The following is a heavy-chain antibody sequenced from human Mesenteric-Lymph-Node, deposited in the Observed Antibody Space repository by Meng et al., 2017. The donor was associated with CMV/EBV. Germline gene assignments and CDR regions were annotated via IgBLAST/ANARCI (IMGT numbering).Heavy chain of an antibody. D-gene: IGHD2-2*02. CDR1: GFTFSSYA. V-gene: IGHV3-23*01. Sequence: GESLKISCAASGFTFSSYAMSWVRQAPGKGLEWVSAISGSGGSTYYADSVKGRFTISRDNSKNTLYLQMNSLRAEDTAVYYCARMYCSTTTCYTDAFDIWGQGTMVTVSS. CDR2: ISGSGGST. J-gene: IGHJ3*02. CDR3: ARMYCSTTTCYTDAFDI.